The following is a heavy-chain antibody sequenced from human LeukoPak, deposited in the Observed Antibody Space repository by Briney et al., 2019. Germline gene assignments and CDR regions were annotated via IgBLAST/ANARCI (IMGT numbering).Heavy chain of an antibody. J-gene: IGHJ3*02. D-gene: IGHD4-17*01. CDR2: TRNKANSHTT. CDR3: ARSVTTRSFDI. CDR1: GFTFSDHY. Sequence: GGSLRLSCAASGFTFSDHYMDWVRQAPGKGLEWVGRTRNKANSHTTEYAASVKGRFTISRDDSKNSLYLQLSSLKTEDTAVYYCARSVTTRSFDIWGQGTRVTVSS. V-gene: IGHV3-72*01.